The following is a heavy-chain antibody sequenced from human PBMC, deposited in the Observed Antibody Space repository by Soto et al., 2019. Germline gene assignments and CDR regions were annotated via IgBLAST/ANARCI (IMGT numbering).Heavy chain of an antibody. Sequence: PSETLSLTCTVSGGSVSSGSNYWSWIRQPPGKGLEWIGYIYYSGSTNYNPSLKSRVTISVDTSKNQFSLKLSSVTAADTAVYYCARELYYDGSGSYFIRGNWFDPWGQGTLVTVSS. CDR1: GGSVSSGSNY. D-gene: IGHD3-10*01. CDR2: IYYSGST. J-gene: IGHJ5*02. V-gene: IGHV4-61*01. CDR3: ARELYYDGSGSYFIRGNWFDP.